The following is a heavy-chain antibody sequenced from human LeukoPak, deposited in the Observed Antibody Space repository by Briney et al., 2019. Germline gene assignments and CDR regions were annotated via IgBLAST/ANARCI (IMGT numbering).Heavy chain of an antibody. CDR1: GFTFSSYA. V-gene: IGHV3-30-3*01. CDR2: ISYDGSNK. J-gene: IGHJ4*02. CDR3: ARGRVRGGNYFDY. Sequence: PGRSLRLSCAASGFTFSSYAMHWVRQAPGKGLEWVAVISYDGSNKYYADSVKGRFTISRDNSKNTLYLQMNSLRAEDTAVYYCARGRVRGGNYFDYWGRGTLVTVSS. D-gene: IGHD3-16*01.